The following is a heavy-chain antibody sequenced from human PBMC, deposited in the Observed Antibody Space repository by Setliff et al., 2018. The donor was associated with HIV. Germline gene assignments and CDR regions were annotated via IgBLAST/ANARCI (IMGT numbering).Heavy chain of an antibody. D-gene: IGHD2-15*01. V-gene: IGHV4-39*07. Sequence: SETLSLTCAIFGGSISRSTYYWGWIRQPPGKGLEWIGALSSNGNSYYNPSYKSRVTISIDSSKNLFSLRLNSLTAADTAEYYCAAQDLAEVRWYYMDYWGQGAPVTVSS. J-gene: IGHJ4*02. CDR3: AAQDLAEVRWYYMDY. CDR2: LSSNGNS. CDR1: GGSISRSTYY.